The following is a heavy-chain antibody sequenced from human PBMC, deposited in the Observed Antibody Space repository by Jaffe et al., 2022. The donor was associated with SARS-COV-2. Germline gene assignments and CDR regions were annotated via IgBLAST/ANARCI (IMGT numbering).Heavy chain of an antibody. CDR1: GFTFSSYD. D-gene: IGHD6-13*01. CDR3: ARLSRDGGRAAAGHWGAFDI. CDR2: IGTAGDT. V-gene: IGHV3-13*01. J-gene: IGHJ3*02. Sequence: EVQLVESGGGLVQPGGSLRLSCAASGFTFSSYDMHWVRQATGKGLEWVSAIGTAGDTYYPGSVKGRFTISRENAKNSLYLQMNSLRAGDTAVYYCARLSRDGGRAAAGHWGAFDIWGQGTMVTVSS.